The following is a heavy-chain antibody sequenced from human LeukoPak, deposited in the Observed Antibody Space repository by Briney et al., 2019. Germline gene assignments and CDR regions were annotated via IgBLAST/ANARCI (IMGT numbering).Heavy chain of an antibody. CDR3: ARDRGRGSEDLTLDY. D-gene: IGHD3-10*01. CDR1: GFTFSSYG. CDR2: IWYDGSNK. J-gene: IGHJ4*02. V-gene: IGHV3-33*01. Sequence: GGSLRLSCAASGFTFSSYGMHWVRQAPGKGLEWVAVIWYDGSNKYYADSVKGRFTISRDNSKNTLYLQMNSLRAEDTTVYYCARDRGRGSEDLTLDYWGQGTLVTVSS.